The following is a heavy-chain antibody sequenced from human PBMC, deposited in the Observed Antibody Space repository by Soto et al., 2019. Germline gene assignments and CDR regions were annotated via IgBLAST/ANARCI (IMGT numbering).Heavy chain of an antibody. J-gene: IGHJ6*02. Sequence: SVKVSCKASGGTFSSYAISWVRQAPGQGLEWMGGIIPIFGTANYAQKFQGRVTITADESTSTAYMELSSLRSEDTAVYYCARDSLTYYYGSGSSNMDVWGQGTTVTVPS. CDR1: GGTFSSYA. D-gene: IGHD3-10*01. CDR3: ARDSLTYYYGSGSSNMDV. CDR2: IIPIFGTA. V-gene: IGHV1-69*13.